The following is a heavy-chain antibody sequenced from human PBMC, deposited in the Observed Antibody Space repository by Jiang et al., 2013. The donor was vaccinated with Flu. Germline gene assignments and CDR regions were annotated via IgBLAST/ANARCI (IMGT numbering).Heavy chain of an antibody. D-gene: IGHD3-10*01. CDR1: GFTFSSYR. CDR3: ARDRGYYYGMDV. CDR2: ISSSSSYI. V-gene: IGHV3-21*01. Sequence: LVKPGGSLRLSCAASGFTFSSYRMNWVRQAPGKGLEWVSSISSSSSYIYYADSVKGRFTISRDNAKNSLYLQMNSLRAEDTAVYYCARDRGYYYGMDVWGQGTTVTVSS. J-gene: IGHJ6*02.